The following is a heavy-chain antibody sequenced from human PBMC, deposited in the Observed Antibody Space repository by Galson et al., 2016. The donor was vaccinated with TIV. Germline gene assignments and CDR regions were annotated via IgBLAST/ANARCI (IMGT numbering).Heavy chain of an antibody. V-gene: IGHV3-30*07. J-gene: IGHJ4*02. Sequence: SLRLSCAASGFTFSNYPMHWVRQTPGKGLEWVAVISYDGRIEDYADSVKGRFTISIDTSKNTLSLQMNSLRADDTAAYYCATSISTSGAFDYWGQGTLVTVSA. CDR3: ATSISTSGAFDY. CDR1: GFTFSNYP. D-gene: IGHD5-12*01. CDR2: ISYDGRIE.